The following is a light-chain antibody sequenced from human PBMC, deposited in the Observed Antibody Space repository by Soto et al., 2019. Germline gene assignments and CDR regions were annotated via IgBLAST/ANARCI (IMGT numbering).Light chain of an antibody. CDR1: SSSIGSNT. CDR2: GHN. V-gene: IGLV1-44*01. J-gene: IGLJ2*01. Sequence: QLVLTQPPSASGTPGQRVTISCSGSSSSIGSNTVNWYQQLPGTAPKLLIYGHNQRPSGVPDRFSGSRSGTPASLAISGLQSEDEADYYCAAWDDSLNGRVFGGGTKLTVL. CDR3: AAWDDSLNGRV.